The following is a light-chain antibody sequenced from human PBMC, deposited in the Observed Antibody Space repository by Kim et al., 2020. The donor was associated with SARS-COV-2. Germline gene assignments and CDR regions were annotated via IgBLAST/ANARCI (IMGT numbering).Light chain of an antibody. J-gene: IGLJ2*01. CDR1: KLGDKY. CDR2: QDS. V-gene: IGLV3-1*01. Sequence: GAPGQTARITCPGDKLGDKYACWYQQKPGQSPVLVIYQDSKRPTGIPERFSGSNSGNTATLTIRGTQAMDEADYYCQAWDSSTMVFGGGTQLTVL. CDR3: QAWDSSTMV.